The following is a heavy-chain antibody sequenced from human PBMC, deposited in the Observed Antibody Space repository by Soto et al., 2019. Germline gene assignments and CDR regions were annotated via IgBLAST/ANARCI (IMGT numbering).Heavy chain of an antibody. D-gene: IGHD2-21*02. CDR2: ISFDGSDK. CDR1: GFTFSRYG. V-gene: IGHV3-30*03. CDR3: ARSKHLGDIDFKIGF. J-gene: IGHJ4*02. Sequence: QVQLVESGGGVVQPGRSLRLSCAASGFTFSRYGMHWVRQAPGKGLEWVAVISFDGSDKYYGDSVKGRFTVSRDNSKNTLYVQMNSLRAEDTAVYYCARSKHLGDIDFKIGFWGQGTLVTVSS.